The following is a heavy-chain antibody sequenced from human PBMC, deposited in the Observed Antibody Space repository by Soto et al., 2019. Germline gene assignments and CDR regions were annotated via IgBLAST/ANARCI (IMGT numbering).Heavy chain of an antibody. Sequence: GGSLRLSCAVSGFTFSSYSINWVRQAPGGKLEWVSSISSSSTYIYYADSVKGRFTISRDNAKNSLFLQMNSLRAEDTAVYYCARGPQLLFSSGWYLDSWGQGTLVTVSS. J-gene: IGHJ4*02. CDR2: ISSSSTYI. CDR3: ARGPQLLFSSGWYLDS. V-gene: IGHV3-21*01. D-gene: IGHD6-19*01. CDR1: GFTFSSYS.